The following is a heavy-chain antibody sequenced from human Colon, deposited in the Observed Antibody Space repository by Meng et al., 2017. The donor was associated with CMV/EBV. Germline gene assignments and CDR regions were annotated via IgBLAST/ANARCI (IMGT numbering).Heavy chain of an antibody. J-gene: IGHJ4*02. Sequence: GGSLRLSCVGSEFTFSSYAMSWVRQAPGKGLEWVSAISGGGTTTFYADSVKGRYTISRDNSKNTLYLQMDSLRGEDTAVYYCAKYIVVVGAALDSWGQGTLVTVSS. V-gene: IGHV3-23*01. CDR2: ISGGGTTT. CDR3: AKYIVVVGAALDS. D-gene: IGHD2-15*01. CDR1: EFTFSSYA.